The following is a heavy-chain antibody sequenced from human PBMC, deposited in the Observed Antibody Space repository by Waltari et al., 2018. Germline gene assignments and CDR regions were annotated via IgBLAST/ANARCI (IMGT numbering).Heavy chain of an antibody. V-gene: IGHV1-18*04. J-gene: IGHJ6*02. CDR3: ARVVSSSSPSFYYYGLDV. Sequence: QVQLVQSGTEVKSTGAAVKVSCTASGYTFTNYHVGWPRQAPGQGLEWMGWISTYNGNTRYAQKFQGRVTMTTDTSTSTAYMQLRSLRSDDTAVFYCARVVSSSSPSFYYYGLDVWGQGTTVTVSS. CDR2: ISTYNGNT. CDR1: GYTFTNYH. D-gene: IGHD2-15*01.